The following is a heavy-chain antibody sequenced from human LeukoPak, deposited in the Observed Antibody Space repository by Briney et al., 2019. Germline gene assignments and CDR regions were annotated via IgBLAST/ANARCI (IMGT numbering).Heavy chain of an antibody. CDR2: INSNSGGT. D-gene: IGHD2-15*01. CDR3: ATLLGGGYCSGGSCQYYFDY. Sequence: ASVKVSCKASGYTFTGYYMHWVRQAPGQGLEWMGWINSNSGGTNYAQKFQGRVTMTRDTSISKAYMELSRLRSDDTAVYYCATLLGGGYCSGGSCQYYFDYWGQGTLVTVSS. V-gene: IGHV1-2*02. J-gene: IGHJ4*02. CDR1: GYTFTGYY.